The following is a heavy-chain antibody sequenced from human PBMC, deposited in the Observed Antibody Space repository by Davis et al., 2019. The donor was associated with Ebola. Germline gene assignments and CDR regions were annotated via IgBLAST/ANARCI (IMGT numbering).Heavy chain of an antibody. CDR1: GFTFSSYG. V-gene: IGHV3-23*01. CDR2: ISGSGGST. D-gene: IGHD3-10*01. J-gene: IGHJ4*02. Sequence: GESLKISCATSGFTFSSYGMSWVRQAPGKGLEWVSAISGSGGSTYYADSVKGRFTISRDNSKNTLYLQMNSLRAEDTAVYYCARESLWGSGSSRTDSGWGQGTLVTVSS. CDR3: ARESLWGSGSSRTDSG.